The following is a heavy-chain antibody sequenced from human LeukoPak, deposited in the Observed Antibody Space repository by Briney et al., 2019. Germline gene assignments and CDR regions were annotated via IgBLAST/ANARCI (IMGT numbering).Heavy chain of an antibody. J-gene: IGHJ6*02. Sequence: GGSLRLSCVASGFTFSNYGMQWVRQAPGKGLEWVTVITGDGSTKFYADSVKGRFTISRDNSRNTLYLQMNSLRAEDTAVYYCARGFYYGIDVWGQGTTVTVSS. CDR2: ITGDGSTK. CDR3: ARGFYYGIDV. CDR1: GFTFSNYG. V-gene: IGHV3-33*01.